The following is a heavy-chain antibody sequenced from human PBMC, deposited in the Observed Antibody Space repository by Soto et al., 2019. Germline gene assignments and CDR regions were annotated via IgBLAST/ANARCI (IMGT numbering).Heavy chain of an antibody. CDR2: IIPILGIA. CDR3: ARDPARISPYFYY. CDR1: GGTFSSYT. V-gene: IGHV1-69*04. J-gene: IGHJ4*02. Sequence: SVKVSCKASGGTFSSYTISWVRQAPGQGLEWMGRIIPILGIANYAQKFQGRVTITADKSTSTAYMELSSLRSEDTAVYYCARDPARISPYFYYWGRGTLVTVSS.